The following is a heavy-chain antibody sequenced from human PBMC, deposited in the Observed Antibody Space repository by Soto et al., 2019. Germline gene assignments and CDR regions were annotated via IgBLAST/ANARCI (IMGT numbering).Heavy chain of an antibody. J-gene: IGHJ3*02. CDR3: ARHTDDILTGNEALDI. V-gene: IGHV4-59*08. Sequence: SETLSLTCTVSGSSINNYYWSWIRQSPGKGLEWIGYVYYSGTTNYNPTLKSRITILVDTSENQFSLKLTSVTAADTAVYYCARHTDDILTGNEALDIWGQGTVVTVS. D-gene: IGHD3-9*01. CDR2: VYYSGTT. CDR1: GSSINNYY.